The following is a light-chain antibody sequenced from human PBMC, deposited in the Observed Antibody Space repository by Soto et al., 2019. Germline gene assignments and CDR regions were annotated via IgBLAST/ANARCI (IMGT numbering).Light chain of an antibody. CDR3: NSYTTSNTLV. V-gene: IGLV2-18*02. CDR1: SSDVGGYNR. CDR2: EVS. J-gene: IGLJ2*01. Sequence: QSALTQPPSVSGSPGQSVAISCTGTSSDVGGYNRVSWYQQPPGTAPKLMIYEVSHRPSGVPDRFSGSKSGNTASLTISGLQAEDEADYYCNSYTTSNTLVFGGGTKLTVL.